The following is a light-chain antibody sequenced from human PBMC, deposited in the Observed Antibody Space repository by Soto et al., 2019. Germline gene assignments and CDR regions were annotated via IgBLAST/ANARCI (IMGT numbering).Light chain of an antibody. CDR3: CSYAGTRTYVV. V-gene: IGLV2-23*02. J-gene: IGLJ2*01. CDR1: SSDVGSYNL. Sequence: QSALTQPASVSGSPGQSITISCTGTSSDVGSYNLVSWYQQHPGNAPKLMIYEVSQRPSGVSNRFSGSKSGNTASLTISGLQAEDEADYYCCSYAGTRTYVVFGGGTTLNVL. CDR2: EVS.